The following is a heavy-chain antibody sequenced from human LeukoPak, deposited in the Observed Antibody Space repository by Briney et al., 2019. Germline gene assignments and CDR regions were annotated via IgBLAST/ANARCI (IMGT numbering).Heavy chain of an antibody. CDR1: GFTFSSYG. D-gene: IGHD2-21*01. Sequence: GGSLRLSCAASGFTFSSYGMSWVRQAPGKGLEWVSAISGSGGSTYYADSVKGRFTISRDNSKNTLYLQMNSLRAGDTAVYYCARDGVEFYNWFDPWGQGTLVTVSS. CDR2: ISGSGGST. CDR3: ARDGVEFYNWFDP. V-gene: IGHV3-23*01. J-gene: IGHJ5*02.